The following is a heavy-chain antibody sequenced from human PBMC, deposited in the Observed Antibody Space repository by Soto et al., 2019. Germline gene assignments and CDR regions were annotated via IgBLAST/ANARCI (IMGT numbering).Heavy chain of an antibody. J-gene: IGHJ4*02. CDR2: VSTFNGDT. Sequence: ASVKVSCKASGYTFTSYGISWVRQAPGQGLEWMGWVSTFNGDTNYAQNLQGRVTMTTDTSTSTAYMELRSLRSDDTAVYYCARAPSYFDYGGLGHLVTVSS. CDR3: ARAPSYFDY. V-gene: IGHV1-18*01. CDR1: GYTFTSYG.